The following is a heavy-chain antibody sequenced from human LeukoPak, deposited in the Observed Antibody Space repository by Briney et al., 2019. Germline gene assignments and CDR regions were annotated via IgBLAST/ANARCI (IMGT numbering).Heavy chain of an antibody. D-gene: IGHD5-18*01. J-gene: IGHJ3*02. V-gene: IGHV4-30-2*01. CDR1: GDSIGSGAYY. CDR2: IHHSGST. CDR3: ARHLIGYSYVYAFDI. Sequence: SETLSLTCTVSGDSIGSGAYYWSWIRQPSGMGLEWIGYIHHSGSTYYNPSLKSRVTISVDRSKNQFSVKLSSVTAADTAVYYCARHLIGYSYVYAFDIWGQGTMVTVSS.